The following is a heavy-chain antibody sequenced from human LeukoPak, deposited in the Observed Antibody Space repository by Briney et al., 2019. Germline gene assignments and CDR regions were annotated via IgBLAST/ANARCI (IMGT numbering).Heavy chain of an antibody. Sequence: GGSLRLSCAASGFTFSSYGMHWARQAPGKGLEWVAVISYDGSNKYYADSVKGRFTISRDNSKNTLYLQMNSLRAEDTAVYYCAKDGHSSGYYYVRRTYEDYWGQGTLVTVSS. V-gene: IGHV3-30*18. CDR2: ISYDGSNK. D-gene: IGHD3-22*01. J-gene: IGHJ4*02. CDR3: AKDGHSSGYYYVRRTYEDY. CDR1: GFTFSSYG.